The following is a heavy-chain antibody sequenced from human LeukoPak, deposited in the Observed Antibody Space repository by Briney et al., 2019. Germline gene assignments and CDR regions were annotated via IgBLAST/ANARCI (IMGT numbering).Heavy chain of an antibody. D-gene: IGHD3-22*01. V-gene: IGHV4-39*01. CDR1: GGSISSSSYY. J-gene: IGHJ4*02. CDR2: IYYSGST. Sequence: SETLSLTCTVSGGSISSSSYYWGWIRQPPGKGLEWIGSIYYSGSTYHNPSLKSRVTISVDTPKNQFSLKLSSVTAADTAVYYCASVSYYYDSSGFDYWGQGTLVTVSS. CDR3: ASVSYYYDSSGFDY.